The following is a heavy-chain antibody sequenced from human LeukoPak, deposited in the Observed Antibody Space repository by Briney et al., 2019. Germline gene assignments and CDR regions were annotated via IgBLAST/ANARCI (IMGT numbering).Heavy chain of an antibody. Sequence: SETLSLTCTVSGGSISSYYWSWIRQPPGKGLEWIGYIYYSGSTNYNPSLKSRVTISVDTSKNQFSLKLSSVTAADTAVYYCASLAYCSSVSCYTEDYWGQGTLVTVSS. CDR3: ASLAYCSSVSCYTEDY. V-gene: IGHV4-59*01. CDR2: IYYSGST. CDR1: GGSISSYY. D-gene: IGHD2-2*02. J-gene: IGHJ4*02.